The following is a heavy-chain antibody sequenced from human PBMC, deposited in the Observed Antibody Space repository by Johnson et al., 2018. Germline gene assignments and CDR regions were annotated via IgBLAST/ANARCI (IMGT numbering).Heavy chain of an antibody. D-gene: IGHD2-15*01. CDR1: GASVSRGSYY. V-gene: IGHV4-61*01. CDR2: MYYTGST. CDR3: ARSKGYPSGRYYHDAMDV. Sequence: QVQLQESGPGLVRPSETLSLTCTVSGASVSRGSYYWTWIRQSPGKGLEYIGYMYYTGSTNYNPSLKSRVTISGDTSKNQFSLKLSSVTAPDPAVYYCARSKGYPSGRYYHDAMDVWGQGTTVTVSS. J-gene: IGHJ6*02.